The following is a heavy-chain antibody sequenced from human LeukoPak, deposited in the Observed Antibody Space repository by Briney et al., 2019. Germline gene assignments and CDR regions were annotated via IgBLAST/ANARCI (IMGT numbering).Heavy chain of an antibody. CDR1: GFTFSSYV. CDR2: TTGSGATT. CDR3: ARSWYFDL. Sequence: PGGTLRLSCAASGFTFSSYVMTWVRQAPGKGLEWVTTTTGSGATTDYAGSVKGRFTISRDNSKNTLSLQMNSLRAEDTAVYYCARSWYFDLWGRGTLVTVAS. J-gene: IGHJ2*01. V-gene: IGHV3-23*01.